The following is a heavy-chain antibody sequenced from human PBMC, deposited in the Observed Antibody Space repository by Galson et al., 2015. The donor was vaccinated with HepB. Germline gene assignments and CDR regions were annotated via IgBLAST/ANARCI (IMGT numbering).Heavy chain of an antibody. D-gene: IGHD6-19*01. J-gene: IGHJ4*02. CDR1: GFTCSSYF. Sequence: SLRLGGAASGFTCSSYFMDGVGQAPGEGLGWGSDTNRDGRVTRHADSVKGRFTISRDNAKNMLYLQMNSLRVDDAAIHYCARGGVVGGTDYWGQGTLVTVPS. CDR2: TNRDGRVT. V-gene: IGHV3-74*01. CDR3: ARGGVVGGTDY.